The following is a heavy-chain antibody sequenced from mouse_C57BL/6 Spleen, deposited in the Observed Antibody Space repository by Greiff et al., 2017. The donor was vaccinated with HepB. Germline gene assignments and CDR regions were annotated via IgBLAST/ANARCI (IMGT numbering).Heavy chain of an antibody. V-gene: IGHV5-6*01. CDR1: GFTFSSYG. J-gene: IGHJ4*01. Sequence: VQLQQSGGDLVKPGGSLKLSCAASGFTFSSYGMSWVRQTPDKRLEWVATISSGGSYTYYPDSVKGRFTISRDNAKNTLYLQMSSLKSEDTAMYYCARQGMDYWGQGTSVTVSS. CDR3: ARQGMDY. CDR2: ISSGGSYT.